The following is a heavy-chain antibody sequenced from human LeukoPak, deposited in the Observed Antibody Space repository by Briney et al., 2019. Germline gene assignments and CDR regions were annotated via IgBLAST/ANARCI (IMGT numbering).Heavy chain of an antibody. D-gene: IGHD6-13*01. CDR1: GFTFSDYY. CDR3: ARPAAGTPGTAY. J-gene: IGHJ4*02. CDR2: IKPDGSVQ. V-gene: IGHV3-7*01. Sequence: GGSLRLSCAGSGFTFSDYYMAWVRQAPGKGLEWLANIKPDGSVQNYVDSVKGRFTISRDNAKTSVFLLMNSLRAEDTAVYYCARPAAGTPGTAYWGQGTLVTVSS.